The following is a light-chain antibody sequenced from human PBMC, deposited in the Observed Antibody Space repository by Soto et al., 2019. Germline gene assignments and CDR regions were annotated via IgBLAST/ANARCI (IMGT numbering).Light chain of an antibody. J-gene: IGLJ2*01. CDR1: SSNIGAGYD. CDR2: GHT. CDR3: SSFSATTTTTVV. V-gene: IGLV1-40*01. Sequence: QSVLTQPPSVSGAPGQRVTISCTGSSSNIGAGYDVHWYQQLPGTAPKLLIDGHTDGPSGVPERFSGSKSGTSASLAITGLHAEDEADYFCSSFSATTTTTVVFGGGTKLTVL.